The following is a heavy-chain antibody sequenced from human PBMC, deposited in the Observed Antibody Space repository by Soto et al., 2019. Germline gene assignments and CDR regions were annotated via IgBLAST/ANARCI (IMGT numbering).Heavy chain of an antibody. CDR2: INHSGST. CDR3: ARVTGRYYYGMDV. CDR1: GGSFSGYY. V-gene: IGHV4-34*01. J-gene: IGHJ6*02. Sequence: QVQLQQWGAGLLKPSETLSLTCAVYGGSFSGYYWSWIRQPPGKGLEWIGEINHSGSTNYNPSLKSRVTISVDTSKNPLPLKMSSVCDADTAVYYCARVTGRYYYGMDVWGQGTTVTVSS.